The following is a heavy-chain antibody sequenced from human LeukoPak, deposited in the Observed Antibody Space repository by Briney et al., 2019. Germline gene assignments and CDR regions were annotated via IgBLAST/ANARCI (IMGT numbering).Heavy chain of an antibody. V-gene: IGHV1-18*01. J-gene: IGHJ4*02. Sequence: ASLKVSCKTSGYTFSSFGVTWVRQAPGQGLEWVGWISAYGGNTNYAPKFQGRVAMTTDTSTNTAYMELRSLRSDDTAIYYCARGWDYESGGRPTAYVYWGQGTLVTVSS. CDR3: ARGWDYESGGRPTAYVY. CDR1: GYTFSSFG. D-gene: IGHD3-22*01. CDR2: ISAYGGNT.